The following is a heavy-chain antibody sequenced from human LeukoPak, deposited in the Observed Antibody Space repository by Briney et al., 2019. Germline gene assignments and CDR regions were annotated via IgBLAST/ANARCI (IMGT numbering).Heavy chain of an antibody. CDR1: GGSISSYY. Sequence: SETLSLTCTVSGGSISSYYWSWIRQPPEKGLEWIGYIYYSGSTNYNPSLKSRVTISVDTSKNQFSLKLSSVTAADTAVYYCARDPQTTYYYGSGSYRSATGFDPWGQGTLVTVSS. J-gene: IGHJ5*02. CDR2: IYYSGST. D-gene: IGHD3-10*01. V-gene: IGHV4-59*01. CDR3: ARDPQTTYYYGSGSYRSATGFDP.